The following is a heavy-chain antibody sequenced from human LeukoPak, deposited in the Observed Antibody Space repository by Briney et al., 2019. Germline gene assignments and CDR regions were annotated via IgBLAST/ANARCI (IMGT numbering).Heavy chain of an antibody. V-gene: IGHV3-33*06. Sequence: PGGSLRLSCAASGFTFSSYGMHWVRQAPGKGLEWVAVIWYDGSNKYYADSVKGRFTISRDNSKNTLYLQMNSQRAEDTAVYYCAKEYYDNSGCLDYWGQGTLVTVSS. J-gene: IGHJ4*02. CDR1: GFTFSSYG. D-gene: IGHD3-22*01. CDR3: AKEYYDNSGCLDY. CDR2: IWYDGSNK.